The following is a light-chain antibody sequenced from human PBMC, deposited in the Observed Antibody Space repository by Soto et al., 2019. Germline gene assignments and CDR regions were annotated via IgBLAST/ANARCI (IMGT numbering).Light chain of an antibody. CDR3: MQDTHWPRT. V-gene: IGKV2-30*01. Sequence: DVVVTQSPLSLPVTLGQPASISCRSSQSLVYTNGNTYLAWFQQRPGQSPRRLIYKVSIRDSGVPDRFSGSGSGTEFTLTISRVEAEDVGVYYCMQDTHWPRTFGQGTKVEIK. CDR2: KVS. J-gene: IGKJ1*01. CDR1: QSLVYTNGNTY.